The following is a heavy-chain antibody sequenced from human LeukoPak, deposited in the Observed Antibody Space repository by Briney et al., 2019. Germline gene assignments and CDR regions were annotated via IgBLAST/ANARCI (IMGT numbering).Heavy chain of an antibody. Sequence: GGSLTLSCAASGFTFNSYAMNWVRQAPGKGLEWVSSISGSGSHTYYADSVQGRFTVSRDNSKNTVNLHLNTVRAEDTAVYYCAKERVSSGMMEGVLHKWGQGTTVSVSS. J-gene: IGHJ3*01. V-gene: IGHV3-23*01. CDR3: AKERVSSGMMEGVLHK. CDR1: GFTFNSYA. CDR2: ISGSGSHT. D-gene: IGHD2-8*01.